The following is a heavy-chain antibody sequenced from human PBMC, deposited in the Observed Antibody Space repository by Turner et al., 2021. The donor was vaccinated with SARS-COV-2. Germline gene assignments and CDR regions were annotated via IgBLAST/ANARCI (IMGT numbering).Heavy chain of an antibody. V-gene: IGHV3-30*18. Sequence: QVQLVASGGGVVQPGRSPRLSCATSGFSFSNYAMHWVRQAPGKGLEWVAVISYDGRQKYYADSVKGRFTISRDDSKNTVFLQMNSLRPEDTAVYYCAKEEFGYDYWGQGTLVTVSS. CDR2: ISYDGRQK. D-gene: IGHD3-10*01. CDR1: GFSFSNYA. CDR3: AKEEFGYDY. J-gene: IGHJ4*02.